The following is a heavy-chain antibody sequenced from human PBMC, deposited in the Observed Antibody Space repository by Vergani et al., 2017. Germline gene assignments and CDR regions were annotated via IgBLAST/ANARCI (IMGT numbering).Heavy chain of an antibody. CDR2: IKFPPGEI. CDR1: GFNFPSFT. CDR3: ARDITASVKSPPHPDWFDP. V-gene: IGHV3-21*06. Sequence: EAYLVQSGGGLVTPGGSLRLFCAASGFNFPSFTMNWVRQAPGRGLEWISSIKFPPGEIFYADSVKGRFTISRDNVKNVLFLQMENLRAADTSVYFCARDITASVKSPPHPDWFDPWGQGSLVTVSS. J-gene: IGHJ5*02. D-gene: IGHD2-21*02.